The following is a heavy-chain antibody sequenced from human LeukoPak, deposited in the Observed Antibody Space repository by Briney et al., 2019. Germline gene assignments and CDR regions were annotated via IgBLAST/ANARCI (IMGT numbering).Heavy chain of an antibody. V-gene: IGHV3-30*18. CDR1: GFTFSNYG. J-gene: IGHJ4*02. CDR2: ISYTGETK. Sequence: PGGSLRLSCAASGFTFSNYGMQWVRQAPGKGLEWVAVISYTGETKYYGDSVKGRFTISRDNSKNTLYLQMNSLRAEDTAVYYCVKETDEYSSSSSDYWGQGTLVTVPS. D-gene: IGHD6-6*01. CDR3: VKETDEYSSSSSDY.